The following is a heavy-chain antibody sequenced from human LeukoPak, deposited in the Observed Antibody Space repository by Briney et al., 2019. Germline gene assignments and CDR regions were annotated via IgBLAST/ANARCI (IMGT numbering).Heavy chain of an antibody. V-gene: IGHV1-46*01. CDR1: GYTFSSYY. CDR2: INPSGGST. CDR3: ATSPMDV. J-gene: IGHJ6*03. Sequence: ASVTVSCKASGYTFSSYYMHWVRQAPGQGLEWMGIINPSGGSTSYAQKFQGRVTMTEDTSTDTAYMELSSLRSEDTAVYYCATSPMDVWGKGTTVTVSS.